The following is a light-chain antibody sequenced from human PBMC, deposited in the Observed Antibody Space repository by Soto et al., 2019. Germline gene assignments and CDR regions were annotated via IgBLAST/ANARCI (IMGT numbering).Light chain of an antibody. Sequence: QSVLTQSSSASASLGSSVKLTCTLSSGHSTFIIAWHQQQPGKAPRYLMKLEGSGNYNKGSGVPDRFSGSSSGADRYLTISNLQFEDEADYYSETWDSDTQAVFGGGTQLTVL. CDR3: ETWDSDTQAV. V-gene: IGLV4-60*02. J-gene: IGLJ7*01. CDR2: LEGSGNY. CDR1: SGHSTFI.